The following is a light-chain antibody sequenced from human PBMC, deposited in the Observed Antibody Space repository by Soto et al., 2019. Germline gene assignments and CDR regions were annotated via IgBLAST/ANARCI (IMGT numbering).Light chain of an antibody. Sequence: DIQMTQSPSSLSAYVGDSVTITCRASQTISNYLNWYQQKPGKAPKPLIYAASTLQGGVPSRFSGSGSGTDFTLTISSLQPEDSATYYCQQSYSTLFTFGPGTKVDIK. CDR2: AAS. CDR1: QTISNY. J-gene: IGKJ3*01. V-gene: IGKV1-39*01. CDR3: QQSYSTLFT.